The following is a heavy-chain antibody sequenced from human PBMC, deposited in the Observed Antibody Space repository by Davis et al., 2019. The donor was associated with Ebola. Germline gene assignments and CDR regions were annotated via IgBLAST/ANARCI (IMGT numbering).Heavy chain of an antibody. CDR3: ARGWLQPDS. D-gene: IGHD5-24*01. Sequence: PGGSLRLSCAASGFTFSDYYMNWIRQAPGKGLEWVSSIGSTTSSMYYADSVKGRFTISRDNAKNSLNLQMNSLRAEDTAVYYCARGWLQPDSWGQGTLVTVSS. CDR2: IGSTTSSM. CDR1: GFTFSDYY. V-gene: IGHV3-69-1*01. J-gene: IGHJ4*02.